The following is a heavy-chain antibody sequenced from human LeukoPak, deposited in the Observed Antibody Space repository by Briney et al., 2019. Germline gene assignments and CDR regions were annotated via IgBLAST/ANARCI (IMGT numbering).Heavy chain of an antibody. Sequence: SETLSLTCAVYGGSFSGYYWSWIRQPPGKGLEWIGEINHSGSTNYNPSLKSRVTMSVDRSKNQFSLKVSSVTAADTAVYYCGKVGGNSNSWGQGTLVTVSS. D-gene: IGHD4-23*01. CDR3: GKVGGNSNS. V-gene: IGHV4-34*01. J-gene: IGHJ4*02. CDR1: GGSFSGYY. CDR2: INHSGST.